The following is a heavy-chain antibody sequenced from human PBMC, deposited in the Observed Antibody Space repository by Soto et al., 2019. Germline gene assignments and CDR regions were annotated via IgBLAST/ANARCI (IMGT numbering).Heavy chain of an antibody. CDR1: GGSFRAFA. V-gene: IGHV1-69*01. Sequence: QVQLVQSGAEVKKPGSSVKVSCKASGGSFRAFAITWVRQAPGQGLEWVGGIIALFGTTNYAQKFHGRVTITADEPTSTAYMELSSLRSEDTAVYYCARTACSGIDCSDYIYYGMDVWGQGTVVAVSS. CDR3: ARTACSGIDCSDYIYYGMDV. D-gene: IGHD2-15*01. J-gene: IGHJ6*02. CDR2: IIALFGTT.